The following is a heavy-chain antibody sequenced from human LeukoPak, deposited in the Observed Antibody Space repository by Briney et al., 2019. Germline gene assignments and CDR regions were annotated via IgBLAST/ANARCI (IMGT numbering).Heavy chain of an antibody. J-gene: IGHJ6*03. CDR2: ISGSGGST. CDR1: GFTFSSFA. Sequence: GGSLRLSCAASGFTFSSFAMSWVRQAPGKGLEWVSAISGSGGSTYYADSVKGRFTISRDNSKNTLYLQMNSLRAEDTAVYYCAKAPRSGWPYYYYYYMDVWGKGTTVTISS. D-gene: IGHD6-19*01. CDR3: AKAPRSGWPYYYYYYMDV. V-gene: IGHV3-23*01.